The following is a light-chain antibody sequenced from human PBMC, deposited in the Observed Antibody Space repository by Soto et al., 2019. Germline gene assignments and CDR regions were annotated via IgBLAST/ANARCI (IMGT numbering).Light chain of an antibody. Sequence: DFQMTQSPSTLSASLGDRVTITCRASQSVSSWLAWYQQKPGKAPKLLIYKASSLDSGVPSRFSGSGSGTEFTLTINSLQPDDFATYYCQQYNGYPYTFGQGTKLEIK. V-gene: IGKV1-5*03. J-gene: IGKJ2*01. CDR3: QQYNGYPYT. CDR2: KAS. CDR1: QSVSSW.